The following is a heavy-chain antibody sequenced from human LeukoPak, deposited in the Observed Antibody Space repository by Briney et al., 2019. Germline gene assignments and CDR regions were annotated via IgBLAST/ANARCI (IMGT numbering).Heavy chain of an antibody. CDR3: AREPSGWYVDY. V-gene: IGHV3-21*01. D-gene: IGHD6-19*01. CDR1: GFTFSDYS. CDR2: ISGSSNYI. Sequence: PGGSLRLSCAASGFTFSDYSMNWVRQAPGKWLEWVSYISGSSNYIYYADSVKGRFTISRDNAKTSLYLQMNSLRAEDTAVYYCAREPSGWYVDYWGQGTLVTVSS. J-gene: IGHJ4*02.